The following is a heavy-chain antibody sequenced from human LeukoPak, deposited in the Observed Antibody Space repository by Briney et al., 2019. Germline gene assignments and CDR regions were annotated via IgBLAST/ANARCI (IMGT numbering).Heavy chain of an antibody. CDR2: ISGSGGST. CDR3: ARDGSPEASINYFDT. D-gene: IGHD5-24*01. Sequence: GGTLRLSCTASGFTFSGYGMSWVRQAPGKGLEWVSGISGSGGSTYYADSVKGRFTISRDNSKNTLYLEMNSLSADDTALYYCARDGSPEASINYFDTWGQGTPVTVSS. V-gene: IGHV3-23*01. J-gene: IGHJ5*02. CDR1: GFTFSGYG.